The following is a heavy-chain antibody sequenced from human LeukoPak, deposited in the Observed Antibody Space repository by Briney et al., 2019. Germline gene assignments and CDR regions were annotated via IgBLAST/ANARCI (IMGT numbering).Heavy chain of an antibody. CDR3: ARSEKSIAAPAPTEPRYQRYYYYYYYMDV. Sequence: ASVKVSCKASGGTFSSYAISWVRQAPGQGLEWMGGIIPIFGTANYAQKFRGRVTITTDESTSTAYMELSSLRSEDTAVYYCARSEKSIAAPAPTEPRYQRYYYYYYYMDVWGKGTTVTVSS. D-gene: IGHD6-6*01. V-gene: IGHV1-69*05. J-gene: IGHJ6*03. CDR2: IIPIFGTA. CDR1: GGTFSSYA.